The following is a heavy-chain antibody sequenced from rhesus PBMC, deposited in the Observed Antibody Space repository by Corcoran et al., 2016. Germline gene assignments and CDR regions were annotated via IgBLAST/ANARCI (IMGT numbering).Heavy chain of an antibody. D-gene: IGHD6-43*01. CDR2: IYWNDSK. Sequence: QVTLKESSPALVKPTQTLTLTCTFSGFSISTTGTGVGWIRQPPGKALEWLASIYWNDSKYNSTSRKSRLTISKDTSKNQVVLTMTNMDPVDTATYYWARVRGGSSSYFPWGQGVLVTVSS. CDR3: ARVRGGSSSYFP. J-gene: IGHJ4*01. V-gene: IGHV2-95*01. CDR1: GFSISTTGTG.